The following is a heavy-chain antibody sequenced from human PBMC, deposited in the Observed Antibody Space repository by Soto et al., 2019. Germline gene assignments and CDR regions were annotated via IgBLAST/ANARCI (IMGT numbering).Heavy chain of an antibody. J-gene: IGHJ6*02. CDR3: ARVQGYYYDSSGYYYYGMDV. V-gene: IGHV3-30*03. Sequence: GGSLRLSCAASGFTFSSYGMHWVRQAPGKGLEWVAVISYDGSNKYYADSVKGRFTISRDNSKNTLYLQMNSLRSEDTAVYYCARVQGYYYDSSGYYYYGMDVWGQGTTVTVSS. D-gene: IGHD3-22*01. CDR2: ISYDGSNK. CDR1: GFTFSSYG.